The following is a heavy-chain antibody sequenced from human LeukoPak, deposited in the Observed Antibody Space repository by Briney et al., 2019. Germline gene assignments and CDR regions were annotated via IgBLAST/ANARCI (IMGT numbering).Heavy chain of an antibody. CDR1: GFTFSSHA. V-gene: IGHV3-23*01. J-gene: IGHJ4*02. CDR2: ISESGDTT. D-gene: IGHD1-26*01. CDR3: AKEPYSGSQLLDF. Sequence: GGSLRLSCAASGFTFSSHAMSWVRQAPGKGLEWVSGISESGDTTHYADSVKGRFTISRDNSKNTLYLQMNSLRAEDTALYYCAKEPYSGSQLLDFWGQGTLVTVSS.